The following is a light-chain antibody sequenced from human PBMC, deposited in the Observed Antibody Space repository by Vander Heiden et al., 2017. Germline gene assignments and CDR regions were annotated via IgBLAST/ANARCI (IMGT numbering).Light chain of an antibody. V-gene: IGLV2-23*02. CDR1: SSDVGSYNL. CDR2: EVS. J-gene: IGLJ2*01. CDR3: CSYAGGSVA. Sequence: QSALTQPASVSGSPGQSITISCTGTSSDVGSYNLVSWYQQHPGKAPKLMIYEVSKRPSGVSTRFSGSKSGNTASLTISGLQSEDEADYYCCSYAGGSVAFGGGTKLTVL.